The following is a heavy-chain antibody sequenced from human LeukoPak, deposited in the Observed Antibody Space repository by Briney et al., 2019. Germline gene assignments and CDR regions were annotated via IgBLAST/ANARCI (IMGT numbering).Heavy chain of an antibody. CDR3: ASLDFWRYRMDV. V-gene: IGHV1-18*01. J-gene: IGHJ6*04. Sequence: ASVKVSCKASGHTFTSYGISWVRQAPGQGLEWMGWISAYNGNTNYAQKLQGRVTMTTDTSTSTAYMELRSLRSDDTAVYYCASLDFWRYRMDVWSKGTTVTVSS. CDR2: ISAYNGNT. D-gene: IGHD3-3*01. CDR1: GHTFTSYG.